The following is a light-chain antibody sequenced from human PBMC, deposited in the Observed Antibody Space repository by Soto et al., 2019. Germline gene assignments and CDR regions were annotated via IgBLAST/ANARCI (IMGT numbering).Light chain of an antibody. CDR2: GAS. V-gene: IGKV3-15*01. CDR3: QQSYNGPFT. CDR1: QSISGN. Sequence: EIVMTQSPATLPVSPGEGGTLSCRASQSISGNLAWYQQKPGQAPRLLIYGASTRATGIPARFSGSGSGTEFTLTISSLESDDFATYYCQQSYNGPFTFGPGTKVDL. J-gene: IGKJ3*01.